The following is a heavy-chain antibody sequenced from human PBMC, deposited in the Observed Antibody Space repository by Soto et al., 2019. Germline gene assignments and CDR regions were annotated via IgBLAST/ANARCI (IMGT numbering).Heavy chain of an antibody. CDR1: GGTLSNYG. D-gene: IGHD4-17*01. Sequence: QVQLVQSGAEVKKPGSSVRVSCKASGGTLSNYGISWVRQAPGQGLEWMGGIIPVFGTANYAQKFQGRVTITADESISTGYMDVTSLRSEDTAVYYCSRGDATKIVVTTYYAMDVWGQGTTVSVSS. CDR3: SRGDATKIVVTTYYAMDV. CDR2: IIPVFGTA. V-gene: IGHV1-69*12. J-gene: IGHJ6*02.